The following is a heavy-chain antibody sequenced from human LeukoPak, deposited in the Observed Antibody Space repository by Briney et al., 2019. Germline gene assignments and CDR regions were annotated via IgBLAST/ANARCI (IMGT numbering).Heavy chain of an antibody. CDR3: ARGDYYDSSGYYSHFDY. J-gene: IGHJ4*02. CDR1: GYSISSGYY. CDR2: IYHSGST. D-gene: IGHD3-22*01. V-gene: IGHV4-38-2*02. Sequence: SETLSLTCTVSGYSISSGYYWGWIRQPPGKGLEWIGSIYHSGSTYYNPSLKSRVTISVDTSKNQFSLKLSSVTAADTAVYYCARGDYYDSSGYYSHFDYWGQGTLVTVSS.